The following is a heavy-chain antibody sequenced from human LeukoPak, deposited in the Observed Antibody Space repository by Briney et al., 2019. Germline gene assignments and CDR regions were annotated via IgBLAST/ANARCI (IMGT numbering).Heavy chain of an antibody. Sequence: GGSLRLSCAASGFTFSSYAMSWVRQAPGKGLEWVSAISGSGGSTYYADSLKGRFTISRDNAKNSLYLQMNSLRAEDTAVYYCARDIGDYDSAFDIWGQGTMVTVSS. CDR1: GFTFSSYA. CDR3: ARDIGDYDSAFDI. V-gene: IGHV3-23*01. J-gene: IGHJ3*02. CDR2: ISGSGGST. D-gene: IGHD3-22*01.